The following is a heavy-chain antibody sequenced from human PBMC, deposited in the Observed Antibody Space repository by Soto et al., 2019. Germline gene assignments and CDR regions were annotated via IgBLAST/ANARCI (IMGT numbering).Heavy chain of an antibody. CDR3: ARDGGGGYYDSSGYMGV. J-gene: IGHJ4*02. CDR1: GITVSTNY. Sequence: EVQLVETGGGLIQPGGSLRLSCAASGITVSTNYMSWVRQAPGKGLEWVSVIYSDGKTFYADSVKGRFTISRDNSQNTVSLKKNSLRADDRAVYYCARDGGGGYYDSSGYMGVWGQGTLVTVSS. V-gene: IGHV3-53*02. CDR2: IYSDGKT. D-gene: IGHD3-22*01.